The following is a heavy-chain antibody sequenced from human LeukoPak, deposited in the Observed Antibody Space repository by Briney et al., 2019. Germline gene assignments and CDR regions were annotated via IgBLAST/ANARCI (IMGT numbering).Heavy chain of an antibody. J-gene: IGHJ4*02. CDR2: IYTSGST. CDR3: ARGCSSSWTTYYFDY. D-gene: IGHD6-13*01. CDR1: GGSISSGSYY. V-gene: IGHV4-61*02. Sequence: MPSQTLSLTCTVSGGSISSGSYYWSWIRQPAGRGLEWIGRIYTSGSTNYNPSLKSRVTISVDTSKNQFSLKLSSVTAADMAVYYCARGCSSSWTTYYFDYWGQGTLVTVSS.